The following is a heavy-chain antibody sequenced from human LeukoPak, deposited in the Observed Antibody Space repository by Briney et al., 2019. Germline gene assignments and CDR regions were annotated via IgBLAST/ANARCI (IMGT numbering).Heavy chain of an antibody. J-gene: IGHJ6*02. CDR3: ARDLDCSGGSCYPSGMDV. Sequence: GGSLRLSCAASGFTFSRYSMNWVRQAPGKGLEWVSSISSSSSYIYYADSVKGRFTISRDNTKNSLYLQMNSLRAEDTAVYYCARDLDCSGGSCYPSGMDVWGQGTTVTVSS. D-gene: IGHD2-15*01. V-gene: IGHV3-21*01. CDR2: ISSSSSYI. CDR1: GFTFSRYS.